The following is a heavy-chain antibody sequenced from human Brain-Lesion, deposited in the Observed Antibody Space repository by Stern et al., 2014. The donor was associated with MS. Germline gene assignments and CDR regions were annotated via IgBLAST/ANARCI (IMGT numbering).Heavy chain of an antibody. CDR2: FFVGTGKA. J-gene: IGHJ4*02. V-gene: IGHV1-58*03. CDR3: AAVSTWGP. Sequence: QLLESGPEMKKPGTSVNVSCKASGFTFTSSTVQWVRQARGQRLEWMGWFFVGTGKANYAQKFQGRVTISRDLSTDTAYMELSSLRSDDTAIYYCAAVSTWGPWGQGTPVTVSS. D-gene: IGHD3-16*01. CDR1: GFTFTSST.